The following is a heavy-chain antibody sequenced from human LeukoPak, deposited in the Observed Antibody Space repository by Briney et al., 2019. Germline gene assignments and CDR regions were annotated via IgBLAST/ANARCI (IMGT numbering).Heavy chain of an antibody. J-gene: IGHJ6*04. CDR2: ISSSSSTI. D-gene: IGHD3-10*02. CDR3: AELGITMIGGV. Sequence: GGSLRLSCAASGFDFRTYSMNWVRQAPGKGLEWVAYISSSSSTIYYADSVKGRFTISRDNAKNSLYLQMNSLRAEDTAVYYCAELGITMIGGVWGKGTTVTISS. V-gene: IGHV3-48*04. CDR1: GFDFRTYS.